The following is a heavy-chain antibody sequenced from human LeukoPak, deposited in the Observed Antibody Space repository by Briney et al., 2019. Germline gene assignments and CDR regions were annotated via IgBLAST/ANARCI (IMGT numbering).Heavy chain of an antibody. D-gene: IGHD6-19*01. CDR1: GYTFTSYG. J-gene: IGHJ6*03. V-gene: IGHV1-18*01. CDR3: ARGGYSSGWYSDYYFYMDV. Sequence: GASVKVSCKASGYTFTSYGISWVRQAPGQGLEWMGWISAYNGNTNYAQKLQGRVTMTTDTSTSTAYMELRSLRSDDTAVYYCARGGYSSGWYSDYYFYMDVWGKGTTVTVSS. CDR2: ISAYNGNT.